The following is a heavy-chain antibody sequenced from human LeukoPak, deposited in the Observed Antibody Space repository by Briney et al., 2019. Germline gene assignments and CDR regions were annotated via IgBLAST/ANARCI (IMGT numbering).Heavy chain of an antibody. V-gene: IGHV1-69*01. D-gene: IGHD5-18*01. CDR1: GGTFSSYA. Sequence: ASVTVSCKASGGTFSSYAISWVRQAPGQGLEWMGGIIPIFGTANYAQKFQGRVTITADESTSTAYMELRSLRSEDTAVYYCARGGPTAMHFDYWGQGNLVTVSS. CDR2: IIPIFGTA. J-gene: IGHJ4*02. CDR3: ARGGPTAMHFDY.